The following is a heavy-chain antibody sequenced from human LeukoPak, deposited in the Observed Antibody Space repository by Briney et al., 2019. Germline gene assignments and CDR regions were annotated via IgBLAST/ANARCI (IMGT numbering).Heavy chain of an antibody. CDR1: GFTFSSYG. D-gene: IGHD6-13*01. Sequence: GRTLRLSCAASGFTFSSYGMHWVRQAPGKGLEWVAVISYDGSNKYYADSVKGRFTISRDNSKNTLYLQMNSLRAEDTAVYYCAKDRGSIAAGGSDYWGQGTLVTVSS. CDR2: ISYDGSNK. V-gene: IGHV3-30*18. J-gene: IGHJ4*02. CDR3: AKDRGSIAAGGSDY.